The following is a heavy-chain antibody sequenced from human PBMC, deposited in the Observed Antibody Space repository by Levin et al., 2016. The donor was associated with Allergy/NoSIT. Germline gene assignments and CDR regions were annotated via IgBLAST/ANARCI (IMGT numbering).Heavy chain of an antibody. CDR1: GGSISSYD. CDR3: AREESYGSGSYYDY. J-gene: IGHJ4*02. CDR2: VYYSGST. V-gene: IGHV4-59*01. D-gene: IGHD3-10*01. Sequence: SETLSLTCTVSGGSISSYDWSWIRQPPGKGLEWIGYVYYSGSTNYNPSLKSRVTISVDTSKNQFSLKLSSVTAADTAVYYCAREESYGSGSYYDYWGQGTLVTVSS.